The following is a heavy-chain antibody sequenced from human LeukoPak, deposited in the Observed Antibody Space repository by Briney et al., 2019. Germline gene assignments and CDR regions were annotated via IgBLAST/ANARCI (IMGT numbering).Heavy chain of an antibody. D-gene: IGHD6-19*01. Sequence: ASVKVSCKASGYTFTGYYTHWVRQAPGQGLEWMGRINPTSGGTNYAQKFQGRVTMTRDTSISTAYMELSSLRSDDTAIYYCARSIAVDLPGGWGQGTLVTVSS. CDR3: ARSIAVDLPGG. J-gene: IGHJ4*02. CDR2: INPTSGGT. V-gene: IGHV1-2*06. CDR1: GYTFTGYY.